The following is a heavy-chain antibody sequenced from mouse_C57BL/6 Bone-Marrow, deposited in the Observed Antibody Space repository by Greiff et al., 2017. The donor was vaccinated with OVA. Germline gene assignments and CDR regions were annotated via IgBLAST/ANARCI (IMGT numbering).Heavy chain of an antibody. CDR1: GFSFNTYA. Sequence: EVKLVESGGGLVQPKGSLKLSCAASGFSFNTYAMNWVRQAPGKGLEWVARIRSKSNNYATYYADSVKDRFTISRDDSESMLYLQMNNMKTEDTAMYYCVRHTPLRSYAMDYWGQGTSVTVSS. CDR2: IRSKSNNYAT. J-gene: IGHJ4*01. D-gene: IGHD2-12*01. V-gene: IGHV10-1*01. CDR3: VRHTPLRSYAMDY.